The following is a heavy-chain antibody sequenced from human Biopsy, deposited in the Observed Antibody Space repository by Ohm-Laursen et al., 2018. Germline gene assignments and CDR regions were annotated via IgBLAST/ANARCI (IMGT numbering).Heavy chain of an antibody. CDR3: ARMDCSGGSCHYYSYGMDV. J-gene: IGHJ6*02. CDR2: IHHSGST. CDR1: GGSISSYY. V-gene: IGHV4-4*09. Sequence: PSQTLSLTCIVSGGSISSYYWSWIRQPPGKGLECIGNIHHSGSTNYNPSLKSRLTISVDTSKNQFSLKLSSVTAADTAVYYCARMDCSGGSCHYYSYGMDVWGQGTTVTVSS. D-gene: IGHD2-15*01.